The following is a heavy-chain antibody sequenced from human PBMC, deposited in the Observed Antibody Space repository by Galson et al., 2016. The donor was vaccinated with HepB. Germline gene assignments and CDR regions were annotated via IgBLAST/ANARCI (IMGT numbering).Heavy chain of an antibody. V-gene: IGHV3-74*01. D-gene: IGHD3-10*01. CDR2: LSFDGSVR. CDR3: ARGSWAPFES. Sequence: SLRLSCAASGFRFSSVWMHWVRQAPGKGLVWVSGLSFDGSVRRYADSVKSRFTISRDNAKNTLYLEMTSLSAADTAVYYCARGSWAPFESWGQGTLVTVSS. J-gene: IGHJ5*01. CDR1: GFRFSSVW.